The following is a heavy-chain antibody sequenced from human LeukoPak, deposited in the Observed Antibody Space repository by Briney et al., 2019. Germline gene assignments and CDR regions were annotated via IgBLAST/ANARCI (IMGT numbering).Heavy chain of an antibody. CDR1: GFTFSDHY. V-gene: IGHV3-72*01. Sequence: PGGSLRLSCAASGFTFSDHYMDWVRQAPGKGLEWVGRTRNKANSYTTEYAASVKGRFTISRDDSKNSLYLQMNSLKTEDTAVNYCAREPSRIVVVTANYYYYGMDVWGQGTTVTVSS. CDR3: AREPSRIVVVTANYYYYGMDV. D-gene: IGHD2-21*02. J-gene: IGHJ6*02. CDR2: TRNKANSYTT.